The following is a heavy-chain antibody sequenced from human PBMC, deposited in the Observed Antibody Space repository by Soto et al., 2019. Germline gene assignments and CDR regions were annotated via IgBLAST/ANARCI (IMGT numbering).Heavy chain of an antibody. J-gene: IGHJ4*02. D-gene: IGHD1-1*01. CDR3: ARDGNWRLDY. CDR2: TRYQSEWPS. V-gene: IGHV6-1*01. CDR1: GDSVSDSSVS. Sequence: SQTLSLTCAISGDSVSDSSVSWNWIRQSPSRGLEWLGRTRYQSEWPSVYAVSVKGRITINADTFKNQFSLHLNSVTPEDTAVYYCARDGNWRLDYWGQGALVTVSS.